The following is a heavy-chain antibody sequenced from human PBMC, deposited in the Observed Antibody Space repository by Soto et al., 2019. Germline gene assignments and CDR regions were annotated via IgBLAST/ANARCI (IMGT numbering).Heavy chain of an antibody. D-gene: IGHD1-26*01. CDR2: IYPGGVNI. V-gene: IGHV1-46*01. CDR1: GYTFTSYG. Sequence: ASVKVSCKASGYTFTSYGISWVRQAPGQGLEWMGTIYPGGVNIAYAQKFKGRVTMTKDTSTSTVYMELNSLTSEDTAVYYCAKDQYSGSPGKPDYWGQGTLVTVSS. CDR3: AKDQYSGSPGKPDY. J-gene: IGHJ4*02.